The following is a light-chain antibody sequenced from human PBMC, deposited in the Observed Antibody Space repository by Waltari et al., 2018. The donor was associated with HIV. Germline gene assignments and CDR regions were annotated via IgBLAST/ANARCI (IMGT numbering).Light chain of an antibody. CDR2: FNSDGSH. Sequence: QLVLTQSPSASASLGAAVKLPCPLSSRHSSYPIPRHQQQPAKGPRYLMKFNSDGSHSKGDGIPDRFSGSSSGAERYPTISSLQSEDEADYYCQTWGTGMLFGGGTKLTVL. CDR3: QTWGTGML. CDR1: SRHSSYP. V-gene: IGLV4-69*01. J-gene: IGLJ2*01.